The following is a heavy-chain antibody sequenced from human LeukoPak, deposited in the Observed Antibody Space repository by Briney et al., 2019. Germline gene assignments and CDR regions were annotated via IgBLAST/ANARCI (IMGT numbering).Heavy chain of an antibody. CDR2: ISTSSNTI. CDR3: ARDSRYCTSYNCRGDAFDI. D-gene: IGHD2-8*01. CDR1: GFIFSDYS. J-gene: IGHJ3*02. Sequence: GGSLRLSCEGSGFIFSDYSMSWVRQAPGKGLEWLSFISTSSNTIYYADSVRGRFTVSRDNGNNLLFLQMTGLRAEDTAAYYCARDSRYCTSYNCRGDAFDIWGQGTMVTVSS. V-gene: IGHV3-48*01.